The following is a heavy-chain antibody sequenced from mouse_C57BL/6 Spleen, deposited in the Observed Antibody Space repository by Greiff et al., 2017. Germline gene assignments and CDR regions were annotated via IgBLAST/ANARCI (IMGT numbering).Heavy chain of an antibody. CDR3: TRPRVVGPYYFDY. CDR2: IDPETGGT. V-gene: IGHV1-15*01. CDR1: GYTFTDYE. J-gene: IGHJ2*01. Sequence: QVQLQQSGAELVRPGASVTLSCKASGYTFTDYEMHWVKQTPVHGLEWIGAIDPETGGTAYNQKFKGKAILTADKSSSTAYMELRSLTSEDSAVYYCTRPRVVGPYYFDYWGQGTTLTVSS. D-gene: IGHD1-1*01.